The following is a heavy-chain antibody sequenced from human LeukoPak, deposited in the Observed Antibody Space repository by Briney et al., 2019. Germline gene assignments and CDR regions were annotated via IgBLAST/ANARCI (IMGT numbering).Heavy chain of an antibody. CDR2: ISSYNGNT. D-gene: IGHD3-3*01. CDR1: GYTFANYG. Sequence: ASVKVSCKASGYTFANYGISWVRQAPGQGLEWTGWISSYNGNTNYAQKLQGRVTITTDTSTSTAYMELRSLRSDDTAVYYCARVGGVVIEYFFDSWGQGTLVTVSS. J-gene: IGHJ4*02. CDR3: ARVGGVVIEYFFDS. V-gene: IGHV1-18*01.